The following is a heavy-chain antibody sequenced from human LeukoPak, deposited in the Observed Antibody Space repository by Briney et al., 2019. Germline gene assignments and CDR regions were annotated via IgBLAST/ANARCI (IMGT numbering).Heavy chain of an antibody. Sequence: ASVKVSCKASGYTFTSYYMHWVRQAPGQGLEWMGIINPSGGRTGYAQKFQGRVSMTRDMSTSTVYMELSSLRSEDTAVYYCARGPGEGGSSGYYYGKPEDPAEYYFDYWGQGTLVTVSS. J-gene: IGHJ4*02. V-gene: IGHV1-46*01. CDR2: INPSGGRT. CDR1: GYTFTSYY. D-gene: IGHD3-22*01. CDR3: ARGPGEGGSSGYYYGKPEDPAEYYFDY.